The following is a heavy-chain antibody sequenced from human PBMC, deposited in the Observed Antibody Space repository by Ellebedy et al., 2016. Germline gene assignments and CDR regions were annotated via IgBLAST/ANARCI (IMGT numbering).Heavy chain of an antibody. D-gene: IGHD6-19*01. Sequence: GGSLRLSCAASGFTFNSFAMNWVRQAPGKGLEWVSSISSTGTYIYYADSEKGRFTISRDNSKKSLFLQMNSLTTEDTAVYYCASRALAVAGTDPPRDYYYAMDVWGQGTTVTVSS. J-gene: IGHJ6*02. CDR2: ISSTGTYI. V-gene: IGHV3-21*01. CDR3: ASRALAVAGTDPPRDYYYAMDV. CDR1: GFTFNSFA.